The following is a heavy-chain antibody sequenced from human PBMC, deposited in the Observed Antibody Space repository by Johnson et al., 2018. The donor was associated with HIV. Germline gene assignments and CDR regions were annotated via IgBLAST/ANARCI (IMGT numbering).Heavy chain of an antibody. CDR3: TTVGLWIGSAAFDF. D-gene: IGHD2-2*03. V-gene: IGHV3-15*01. J-gene: IGHJ3*01. CDR2: IKSKTDDGTT. CDR1: KFAFSTYA. Sequence: VQLVESGGGVVQPGRSLRLSCAASKFAFSTYAMHWVRQAPGKGLEWVGRIKSKTDDGTTDYAAPVKGRFTISRDDSKDTLYLQMNSLKTEYTAVYYCTTVGLWIGSAAFDFWGQGTMVTVSS.